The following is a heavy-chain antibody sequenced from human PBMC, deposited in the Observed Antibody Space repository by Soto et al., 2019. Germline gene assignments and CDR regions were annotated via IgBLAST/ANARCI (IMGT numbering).Heavy chain of an antibody. Sequence: GGSLRLSCAASGFTFSSYSMNWVRQAPGKGLEWVSYISSSSSTIYYADSVKGRFTISRDNAKNSLYLQMNSLRAEDTAVYYGARLSFNWADAFDIWGQGTMVTVSS. J-gene: IGHJ3*02. D-gene: IGHD7-27*01. CDR2: ISSSSSTI. CDR3: ARLSFNWADAFDI. CDR1: GFTFSSYS. V-gene: IGHV3-48*04.